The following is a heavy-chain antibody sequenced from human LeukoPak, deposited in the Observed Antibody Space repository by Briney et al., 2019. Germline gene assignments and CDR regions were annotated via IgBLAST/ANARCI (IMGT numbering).Heavy chain of an antibody. Sequence: GGSLRLSCAASGFTFSDYYMSWIRQAPGKGLEWVSYISSSGSTIYYADSVKGRFTISRDNSKNSLYLQMNNLKIEDTAFYYCAKVISGWYGYDFWGQGTLVTVSS. J-gene: IGHJ4*02. CDR2: ISSSGSTI. CDR3: AKVISGWYGYDF. CDR1: GFTFSDYY. D-gene: IGHD6-19*01. V-gene: IGHV3-11*01.